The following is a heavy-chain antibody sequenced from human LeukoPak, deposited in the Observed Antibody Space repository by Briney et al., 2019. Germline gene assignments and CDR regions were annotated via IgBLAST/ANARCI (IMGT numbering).Heavy chain of an antibody. CDR3: AREWYSSSCLDY. CDR1: GFIFSNYA. V-gene: IGHV3-23*01. J-gene: IGHJ4*02. Sequence: SGGSLRLSCAASGFIFSNYAMSWVRQAPGRRLEWVSAINAGDFSTYYADSVRGRFTISRDNYRNTLYLQMNSLRAEDTAVYYCAREWYSSSCLDYWGQGTLVTVSS. CDR2: INAGDFST. D-gene: IGHD6-6*01.